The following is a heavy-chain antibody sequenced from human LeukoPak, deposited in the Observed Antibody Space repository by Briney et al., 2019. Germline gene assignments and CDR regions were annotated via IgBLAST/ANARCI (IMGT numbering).Heavy chain of an antibody. J-gene: IGHJ4*02. Sequence: PSETLSLTCTVSGGSISSYYWSWIRQPPGKGLEWIGYIYYSGSTNYSPSLKSRVTISVDTSKNQFSLKLSSVTAADTAVYYCASLSTEVGATLEDYWGQGTLVTVSS. CDR3: ASLSTEVGATLEDY. CDR1: GGSISSYY. V-gene: IGHV4-59*12. CDR2: IYYSGST. D-gene: IGHD1-26*01.